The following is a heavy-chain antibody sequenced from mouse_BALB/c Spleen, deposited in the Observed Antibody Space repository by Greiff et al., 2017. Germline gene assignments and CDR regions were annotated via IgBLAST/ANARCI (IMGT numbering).Heavy chain of an antibody. J-gene: IGHJ4*01. V-gene: IGHV5-9-4*01. CDR3: AREGPTVVDYYAMDY. CDR1: GFTFSSYA. CDR2: ISSGGSYT. D-gene: IGHD1-1*01. Sequence: EVKLMESGGGLVKPGGSLKLSCAASGFTFSSYAMSWVRQSPEKRLEWVAEISSGGSYTYYPDTVTGRFTISRDNAKNTLYLEMSSLRSEDTAMYYYAREGPTVVDYYAMDYWGQGTSVTVSS.